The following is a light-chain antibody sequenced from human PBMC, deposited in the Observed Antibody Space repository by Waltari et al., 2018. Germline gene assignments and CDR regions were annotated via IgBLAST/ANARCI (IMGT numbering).Light chain of an antibody. CDR1: QSVLYSSTNQNY. J-gene: IGKJ5*01. CDR2: WAS. Sequence: DIVLTQSPDSLAVPLGESATLNCKSSQSVLYSSTNQNYLAWYQQKPGQPPKLLIYWASTRESGVPDRFSGSGSGADFTLTISSLQAEDVAVYYCQQYYSTPPITFGQGTRLEIK. V-gene: IGKV4-1*01. CDR3: QQYYSTPPIT.